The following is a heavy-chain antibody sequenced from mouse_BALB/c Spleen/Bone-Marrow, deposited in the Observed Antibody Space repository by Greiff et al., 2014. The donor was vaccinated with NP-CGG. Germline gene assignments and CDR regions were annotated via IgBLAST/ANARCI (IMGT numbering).Heavy chain of an antibody. CDR2: INPSTGNT. V-gene: IGHV1-7*01. CDR1: GYTFTTYW. J-gene: IGHJ1*01. Sequence: ESGAELAKPGASVKMSCKASGYTFTTYWIHWVKQRPGQGLEWIGYINPSTGNTEYNQKFRDRATLTADKSSSTPYMQLSSLASEGSAVYYCARGLRDWYFDVWGAGTTVTVSS. D-gene: IGHD2-4*01. CDR3: ARGLRDWYFDV.